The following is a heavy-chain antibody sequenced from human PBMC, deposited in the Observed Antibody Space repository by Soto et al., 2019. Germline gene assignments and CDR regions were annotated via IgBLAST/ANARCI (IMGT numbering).Heavy chain of an antibody. CDR2: IYHSGST. CDR3: ARVPDR. J-gene: IGHJ5*02. D-gene: IGHD2-2*01. CDR1: GGSISSGGYS. Sequence: SETLSLTCAVSGGSISSGGYSWSWIRQPPGKGLEWIGYIYHSGSTYYNPSLKSRVTISVDRSKNQLSLKMSYVTAADTAVYYCARVPDRWGQGTLVTVSS. V-gene: IGHV4-30-2*01.